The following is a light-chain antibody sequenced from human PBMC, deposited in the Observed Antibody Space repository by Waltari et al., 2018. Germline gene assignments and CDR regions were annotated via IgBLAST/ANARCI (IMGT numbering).Light chain of an antibody. V-gene: IGLV2-14*01. CDR2: DVS. CDR1: SSDVGGYNF. J-gene: IGLJ1*01. CDR3: SSYTSTETYV. Sequence: QSALTQPASVSGSPGQSITISCTGTSSDVGGYNFVSWYQQYPGKAPKVMIYDVSNRPSVVSTRFSGSKSGNTASLTISGLQAEDEADYYCSSYTSTETYVFGSGTKVTVL.